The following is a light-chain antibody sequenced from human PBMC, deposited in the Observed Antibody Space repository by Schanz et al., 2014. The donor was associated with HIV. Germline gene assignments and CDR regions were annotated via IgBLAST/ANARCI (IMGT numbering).Light chain of an antibody. CDR1: QAINNY. V-gene: IGKV1-27*01. J-gene: IGKJ4*01. CDR2: GAS. CDR3: QYFGNSGGT. Sequence: DIQMTQSPSSLSASVGDRVTITCRASQAINNYLAWYQQRPGKVPNLLVYGASTLRSGVPSRFSGSGSGTDFTLTISSLEPEDFAVYYCQYFGNSGGTFGGGTKVEIK.